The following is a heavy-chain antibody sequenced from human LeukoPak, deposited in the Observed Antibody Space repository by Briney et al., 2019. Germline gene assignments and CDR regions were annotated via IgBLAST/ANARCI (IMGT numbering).Heavy chain of an antibody. Sequence: GGPLRLSCAASGFTVSSNYMSWVRQAPGKGLEWVSVIFSGGTTYYADSVKGRFTSSRDNSKNTLFLQMNSLRAEDTAVYYCAREGNYYDMDVWGQGTTVTVSS. CDR2: IFSGGTT. CDR3: AREGNYYDMDV. V-gene: IGHV3-53*01. CDR1: GFTVSSNY. J-gene: IGHJ6*02.